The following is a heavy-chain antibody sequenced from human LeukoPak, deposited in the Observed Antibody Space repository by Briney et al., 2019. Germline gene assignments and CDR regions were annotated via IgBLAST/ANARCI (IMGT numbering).Heavy chain of an antibody. CDR1: GYSFTDYF. Sequence: AASVKVSCKASGYSFTDYFIHWVRQAPGQGLEWMGWINPNSGGTNYAQKFQGRVTMTRDTSISTAYMELSRLRSDDTAVYYCASYGGGKIGDYYYMDVWGKGTTVTVSS. D-gene: IGHD2-21*01. CDR3: ASYGGGKIGDYYYMDV. CDR2: INPNSGGT. V-gene: IGHV1-2*02. J-gene: IGHJ6*03.